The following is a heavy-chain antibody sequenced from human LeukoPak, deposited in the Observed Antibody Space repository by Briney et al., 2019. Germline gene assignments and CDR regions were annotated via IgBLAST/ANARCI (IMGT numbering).Heavy chain of an antibody. D-gene: IGHD4-17*01. CDR2: ISGGGETT. CDR1: GFTFSNFA. V-gene: IGHV3-23*01. Sequence: GGSLRLSCAASGFTFSNFAIRWVRQVPGKGLEWVSSISGGGETTYYADSAKGRFTISRDNSQNTLYLQMNSLRAEDTAVYYCARDYADYVGYFFFDYWGQGTLVTVSS. J-gene: IGHJ4*02. CDR3: ARDYADYVGYFFFDY.